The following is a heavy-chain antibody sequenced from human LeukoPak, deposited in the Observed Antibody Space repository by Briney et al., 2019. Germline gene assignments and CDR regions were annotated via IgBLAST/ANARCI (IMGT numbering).Heavy chain of an antibody. CDR2: IYHSGST. D-gene: IGHD1-26*01. CDR1: GYSISSGYY. Sequence: PSETLSLTCTASGYSISSGYYWGWIRQPPGKGLEWIGSIYHSGSTYYNPSLKSRVTISVDTSKNQFSLKLSSVTAADTAVYYCARGQGATVPQVGKNWFDPWGQGTRVTVSS. V-gene: IGHV4-38-2*02. J-gene: IGHJ5*02. CDR3: ARGQGATVPQVGKNWFDP.